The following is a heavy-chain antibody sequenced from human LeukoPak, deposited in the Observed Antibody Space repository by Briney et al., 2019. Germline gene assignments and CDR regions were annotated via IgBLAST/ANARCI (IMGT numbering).Heavy chain of an antibody. CDR3: ARGAYFNWFDP. V-gene: IGHV3-20*01. Sequence: GGSLRLSCAASGFTFSSYEMNWVRQAPGKGLEWVSGINWNGGSTGYADSVKGRFTISRDNAKNSLYLQMNSLRAEDTALYHCARGAYFNWFDPWGQGTLVTVSS. J-gene: IGHJ5*02. D-gene: IGHD2/OR15-2a*01. CDR2: INWNGGST. CDR1: GFTFSSYE.